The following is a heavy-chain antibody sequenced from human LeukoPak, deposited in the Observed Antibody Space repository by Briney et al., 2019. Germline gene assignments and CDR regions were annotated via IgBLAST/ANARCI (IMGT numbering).Heavy chain of an antibody. Sequence: GGSLKLSCAASGFTVISNYMSWVRQAPGKGLEWVSVIYGGGGTYYADSVKGRFTISRDNSKNTLYLQMNSLRAEDTAVYYCGKDEGDHLGGRSHYTARTYDVFDIWGQGTMVTVSS. J-gene: IGHJ3*02. CDR2: IYGGGGT. CDR1: GFTVISNY. D-gene: IGHD3-16*02. CDR3: GKDEGDHLGGRSHYTARTYDVFDI. V-gene: IGHV3-53*05.